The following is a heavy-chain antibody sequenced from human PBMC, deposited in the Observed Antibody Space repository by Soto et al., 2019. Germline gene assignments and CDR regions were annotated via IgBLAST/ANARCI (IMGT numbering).Heavy chain of an antibody. D-gene: IGHD3-16*01. CDR1: GGSISSGGYY. Sequence: QVQLQESGPGLVKPSQTLSLTCTVSGGSISSGGYYWSWIRQHPGKGLEWIGYIYYSGSTDYNPSLKRRVTISVDTSKNQFSLKLSSVTAADTAVYYCAREGDFAAPAFDIWGQGTMVTVSS. V-gene: IGHV4-31*03. CDR3: AREGDFAAPAFDI. CDR2: IYYSGST. J-gene: IGHJ3*02.